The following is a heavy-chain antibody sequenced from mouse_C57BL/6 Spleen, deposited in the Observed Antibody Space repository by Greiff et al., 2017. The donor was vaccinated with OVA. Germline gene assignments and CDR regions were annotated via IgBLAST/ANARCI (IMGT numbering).Heavy chain of an antibody. Sequence: VQLQQSDAELVKPGASVKISCKVSGYTFTDHTIHWMKQRPEQGLEWIGYIYPRDGGTKYNEKFKGKATLTADKSSSTAYMQLSSLTSEDSAVXVCARSSPTVVADWYLDVWGTGTTVTVSS. V-gene: IGHV1-78*01. CDR3: ARSSPTVVADWYLDV. D-gene: IGHD1-1*01. CDR2: IYPRDGGT. J-gene: IGHJ1*03. CDR1: GYTFTDHT.